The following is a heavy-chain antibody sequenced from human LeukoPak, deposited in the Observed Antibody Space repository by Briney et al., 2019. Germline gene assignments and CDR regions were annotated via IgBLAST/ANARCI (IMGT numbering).Heavy chain of an antibody. J-gene: IGHJ4*02. CDR3: ARDLGYCSGGSCYK. V-gene: IGHV3-74*01. D-gene: IGHD2-15*01. Sequence: PGGSLRLSCAASGFSFSSYWMHWVRQAPGKGLVWVSRIISDGSSTSYADSVKGRFTISRDNAKNTLYLQMNSLRDEDTAVYYCARDLGYCSGGSCYKWGQGTLVTVSS. CDR2: IISDGSST. CDR1: GFSFSSYW.